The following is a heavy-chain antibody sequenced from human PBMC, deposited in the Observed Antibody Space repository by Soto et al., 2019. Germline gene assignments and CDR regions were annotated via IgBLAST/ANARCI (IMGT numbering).Heavy chain of an antibody. CDR2: IWYDGSNK. Sequence: GESLRLSCAAPGFTFSSYGMHWVRQAPGKGLEWVAVIWYDGSNKYYADSVKGRFTISRDNSKNTLYLQMNSLRAEDTAVYYCARDPHYGSGSYYIFDYWGQGTLVTVSS. J-gene: IGHJ4*02. CDR1: GFTFSSYG. V-gene: IGHV3-33*08. D-gene: IGHD3-10*01. CDR3: ARDPHYGSGSYYIFDY.